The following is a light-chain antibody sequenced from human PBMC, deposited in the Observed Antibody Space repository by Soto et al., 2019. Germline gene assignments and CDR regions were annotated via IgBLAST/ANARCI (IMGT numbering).Light chain of an antibody. CDR2: DAS. J-gene: IGKJ1*01. CDR1: QSVSSRS. V-gene: IGKV3-20*01. Sequence: EIVLTQSPGTLSLSPGERATLSCRASQSVSSRSLAWYQQKPGQAPRLLISDASNRAADIPDRFSGSGSGTEFTLTIDSLQSDDFATYYCQQYDKSPPWTFGQGTKVDI. CDR3: QQYDKSPPWT.